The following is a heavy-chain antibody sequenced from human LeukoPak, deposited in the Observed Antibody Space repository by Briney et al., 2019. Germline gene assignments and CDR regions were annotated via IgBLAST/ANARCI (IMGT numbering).Heavy chain of an antibody. CDR1: GFTLSDAC. Sequence: GRSLRLSCAAAGFTLSDACMSWVRQAPGKGPEWVGRIKSKSDGGTTLYAALVKGRFTVSKDESKNLVYLQTNSLKTEDTAVYYFVPLTHYGYYRMDVWGKGTTVTVSA. D-gene: IGHD3-10*01. V-gene: IGHV3-15*01. J-gene: IGHJ6*04. CDR3: VPLTHYGYYRMDV. CDR2: IKSKSDGGTT.